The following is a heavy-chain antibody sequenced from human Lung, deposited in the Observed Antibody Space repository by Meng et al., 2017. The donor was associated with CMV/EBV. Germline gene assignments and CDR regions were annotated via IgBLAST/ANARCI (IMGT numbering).Heavy chain of an antibody. D-gene: IGHD3-3*01. CDR2: IYDSGST. J-gene: IGHJ3*02. V-gene: IGHV4-31*03. CDR3: ARGPGPITISGSDGFDI. Sequence: SXTXSLXCTVSGGSISGSGYFWSWIRQHPEKGLEWIGFIYDSGSTDYNPSLKSRLAISVDTSKNQFSLKLTSVTAADTAVYYCARGPGPITISGSDGFDIWXQGKXVTVSS. CDR1: GGSISGSGYF.